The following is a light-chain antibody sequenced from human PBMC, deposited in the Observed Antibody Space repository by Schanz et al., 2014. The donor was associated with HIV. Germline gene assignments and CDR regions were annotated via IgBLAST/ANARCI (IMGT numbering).Light chain of an antibody. CDR1: QSVSSN. Sequence: EIVMTQSPATLSVSPGERATLSCRASQSVSSNLAWYQQKPGQAPRLLIYGASTRATGIPARFSGSGSGTEFTLTISSLQSEDFATYYCLQANSFPYTFGQGT. J-gene: IGKJ2*01. CDR3: LQANSFPYT. CDR2: GAS. V-gene: IGKV3-15*01.